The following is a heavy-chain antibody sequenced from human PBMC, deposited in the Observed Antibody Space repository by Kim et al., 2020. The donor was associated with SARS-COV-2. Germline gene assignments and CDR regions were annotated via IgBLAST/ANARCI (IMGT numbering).Heavy chain of an antibody. J-gene: IGHJ4*02. Sequence: SETLSLTCTVSGGSISSSSYYWGWIRQPPGKGLEWIGSIYYSGSTYYNPSLKSRVTISVDTSKNQFSLKLSSVTAADTAVYYCARHDGKGVVVAARSTYFDYWGQGTLVTVST. V-gene: IGHV4-39*01. CDR3: ARHDGKGVVVAARSTYFDY. D-gene: IGHD2-15*01. CDR2: IYYSGST. CDR1: GGSISSSSYY.